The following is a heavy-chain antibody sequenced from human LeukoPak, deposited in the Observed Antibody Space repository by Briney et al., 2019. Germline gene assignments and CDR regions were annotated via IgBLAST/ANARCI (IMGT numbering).Heavy chain of an antibody. V-gene: IGHV3-23*01. Sequence: PGGSLRLSCAASGFTFSSYAMSWVRQAPGKGLEWVSAISGSGGSTYYADSVKGRFTISRDNSKNTLYLQMNSLRAEDTAVYYCASVDTAIDVAYWFDPWGQGTLVTVSS. CDR3: ASVDTAIDVAYWFDP. J-gene: IGHJ5*02. CDR1: GFTFSSYA. CDR2: ISGSGGST. D-gene: IGHD5-18*01.